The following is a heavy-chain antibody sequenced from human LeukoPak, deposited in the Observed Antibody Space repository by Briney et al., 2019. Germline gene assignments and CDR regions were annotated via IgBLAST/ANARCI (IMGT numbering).Heavy chain of an antibody. CDR3: AKGHYYGSGSLDY. D-gene: IGHD3-10*01. Sequence: GGSLRLSCAASGFTFSSNAVHWVRQAPGKGLEWVSAIGGRDGSTYYADSVKGRFTISRDNSKNTLYVQMNSLRAEDTAVYYCAKGHYYGSGSLDYWGQGTLVTVSS. J-gene: IGHJ4*02. V-gene: IGHV3-23*01. CDR2: IGGRDGST. CDR1: GFTFSSNA.